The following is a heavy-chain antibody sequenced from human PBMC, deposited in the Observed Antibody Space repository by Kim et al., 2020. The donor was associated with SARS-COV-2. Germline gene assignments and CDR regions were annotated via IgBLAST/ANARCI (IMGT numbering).Heavy chain of an antibody. D-gene: IGHD1-26*01. CDR3: ARDSYGTYYLHSWFDP. Sequence: PSLKSRVSMSVDTSKNQFSLKLTAVTAADTAIYYCARDSYGTYYLHSWFDPWGQGTLVTVSS. V-gene: IGHV4-4*07. J-gene: IGHJ5*02.